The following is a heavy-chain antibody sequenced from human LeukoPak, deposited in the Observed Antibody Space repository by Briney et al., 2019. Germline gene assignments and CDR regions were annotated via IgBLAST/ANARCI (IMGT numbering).Heavy chain of an antibody. V-gene: IGHV3-21*01. CDR1: GFTFSSYS. CDR3: ARDLGYCSSTSCPKYGMDV. J-gene: IGHJ6*02. Sequence: GGSLRLSCAASGFTFSSYSMNWVRRAPGKGLEWVSSISSSSYIYYADSVKGRFTISRDNAKNSLYLQMNSLRAEDTAVYYCARDLGYCSSTSCPKYGMDVWGQGTTVTVSS. D-gene: IGHD2-2*01. CDR2: ISSSSYI.